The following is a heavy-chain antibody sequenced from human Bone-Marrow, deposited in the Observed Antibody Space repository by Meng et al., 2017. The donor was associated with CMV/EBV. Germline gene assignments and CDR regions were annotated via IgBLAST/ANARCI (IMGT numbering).Heavy chain of an antibody. CDR3: ARGLPQSGYYYSY. V-gene: IGHV3-21*01. J-gene: IGHJ4*02. Sequence: GGSLRLSCAASGFTFSSYSMNWVRQAPGKGLEWVSSISSSSSYIYYADSVKGRFTISRDNAKNSLYLQMNSLRAEDTAVYYCARGLPQSGYYYSYWGQGHLVNVSS. CDR2: ISSSSSYI. D-gene: IGHD3-22*01. CDR1: GFTFSSYS.